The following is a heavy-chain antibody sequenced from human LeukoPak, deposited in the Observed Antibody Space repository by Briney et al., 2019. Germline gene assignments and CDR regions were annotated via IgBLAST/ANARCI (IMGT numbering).Heavy chain of an antibody. CDR3: ASRPSGSYYDHWFDP. CDR2: IYYSGST. V-gene: IGHV4-39*01. CDR1: GGSISSSSYY. Sequence: LETLSLTCTVSGGSISSSSYYWGWIRQPPGKGLEWIGSIYYSGSTYYNPSLKSRVTISVDTSKNQFSLKLSSVTAADTAVYYCASRPSGSYYDHWFDPWGQGTLVTVSS. J-gene: IGHJ5*02. D-gene: IGHD1-26*01.